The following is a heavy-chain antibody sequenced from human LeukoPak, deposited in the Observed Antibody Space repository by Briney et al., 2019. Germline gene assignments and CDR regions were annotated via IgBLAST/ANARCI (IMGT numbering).Heavy chain of an antibody. CDR3: ARDLAGSIDY. CDR2: ISNDGRTT. J-gene: IGHJ4*02. Sequence: GGSLRLSCAASGFTFSRVLMHWVRQAPGKGLVWVSLISNDGRTTRYADSVKGRFTISRDNAKNTLYLEINSLRAEDTAVYYCARDLAGSIDYWGQGTLVTVSS. CDR1: GFTFSRVL. V-gene: IGHV3-74*01. D-gene: IGHD6-19*01.